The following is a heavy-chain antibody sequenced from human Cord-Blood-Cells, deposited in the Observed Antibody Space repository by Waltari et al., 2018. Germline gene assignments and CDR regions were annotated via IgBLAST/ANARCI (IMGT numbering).Heavy chain of an antibody. V-gene: IGHV4-34*01. CDR2: INHSGST. D-gene: IGHD3-10*01. Sequence: QVQLQQWGAGLLKPSETLSLTCAVYGGSFSGYYWSWIRQPPGKGLEWIGEINHSGSTNYNPSLKSRVTISVDTSKNQFSLKLSSVTAADTAVYYCARSPTEVQGVHDYWGQGTLVTVSS. CDR3: ARSPTEVQGVHDY. J-gene: IGHJ4*02. CDR1: GGSFSGYY.